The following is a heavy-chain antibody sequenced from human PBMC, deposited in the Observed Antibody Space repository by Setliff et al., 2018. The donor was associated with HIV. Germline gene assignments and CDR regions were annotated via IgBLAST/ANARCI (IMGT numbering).Heavy chain of an antibody. CDR2: IWSDGSNK. Sequence: GGSLRLSCAASGFTFSSYGMHWVRQAPGKGLEWVAVIWSDGSNKYYADSVKGRFTIFRDNSKNTLYLQMNSLRAEDTAVYYRAKESPRAGYSVFDYWGQGTLVTVSS. J-gene: IGHJ4*02. D-gene: IGHD5-18*01. V-gene: IGHV3-33*06. CDR1: GFTFSSYG. CDR3: AKESPRAGYSVFDY.